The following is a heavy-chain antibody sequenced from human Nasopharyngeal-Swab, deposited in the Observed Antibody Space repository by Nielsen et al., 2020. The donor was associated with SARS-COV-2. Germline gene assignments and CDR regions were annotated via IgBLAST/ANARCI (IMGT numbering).Heavy chain of an antibody. V-gene: IGHV4-30-4*07. CDR3: ASSPEYCTGGSCYSEASRFDP. CDR2: IYYSGST. J-gene: IGHJ5*02. Sequence: LRLSCAVSGGSISSGGYSWSWIRQPPGKGLEWIGYIYYSGSTYYNPSLKSRVTISVDTSKNQFSLNLSSVTAADTAVYYCASSPEYCTGGSCYSEASRFDPWGQGTLVTVSS. D-gene: IGHD2-15*01. CDR1: GGSISSGGYS.